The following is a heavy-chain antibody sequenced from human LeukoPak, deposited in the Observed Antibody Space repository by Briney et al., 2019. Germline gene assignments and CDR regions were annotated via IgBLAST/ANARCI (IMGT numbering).Heavy chain of an antibody. CDR2: INPNSGGT. J-gene: IGHJ4*02. D-gene: IGHD2-15*01. Sequence: ASVKVSCKASGYTFTGYYMHWVRQAPGQGLEWMGWINPNSGGTNYAQKFQGRVTMTRDTSISTAYMELSRLRSDDTAVYYCAILLHCSGGSCYSGYFDYWGQGTLVTVYS. CDR3: AILLHCSGGSCYSGYFDY. CDR1: GYTFTGYY. V-gene: IGHV1-2*02.